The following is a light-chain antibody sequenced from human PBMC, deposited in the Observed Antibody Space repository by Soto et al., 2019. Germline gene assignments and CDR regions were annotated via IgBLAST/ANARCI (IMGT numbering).Light chain of an antibody. CDR3: QQYYNWPAYT. CDR2: GAS. Sequence: IVMTQPPVTLSVSPGERVTLSCRASETVRTNLAWFQQKPGQTPRLLIFGASTRATGIPTRFTGSGSETEFTLTIDSLQSEDLAVYYCQQYYNWPAYTFGQGTKLEI. CDR1: ETVRTN. J-gene: IGKJ2*01. V-gene: IGKV3-15*01.